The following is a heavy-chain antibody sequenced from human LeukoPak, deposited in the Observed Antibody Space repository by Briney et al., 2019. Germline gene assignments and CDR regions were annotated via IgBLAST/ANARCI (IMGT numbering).Heavy chain of an antibody. CDR2: INPNSGGT. D-gene: IGHD6-19*01. CDR1: GYTFTGYY. J-gene: IGHJ4*02. Sequence: ASVKVSCKASGYTFTGYYMHWVRQDPGQGLEWMGWINPNSGGTNYAQKFQGRVTMTRDTSISTAYMELSRLRSDDTAVYYCASPLAVAGTADFDYWGQGTLVTVSS. V-gene: IGHV1-2*02. CDR3: ASPLAVAGTADFDY.